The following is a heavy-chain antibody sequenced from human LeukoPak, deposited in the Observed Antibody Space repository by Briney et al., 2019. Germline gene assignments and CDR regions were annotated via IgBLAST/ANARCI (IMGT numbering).Heavy chain of an antibody. CDR2: ISGSGGST. CDR1: GFTFSSYA. CDR3: AALFEYSSSSTAWGTSFGDY. D-gene: IGHD6-6*01. V-gene: IGHV3-23*01. J-gene: IGHJ4*02. Sequence: GGSPRLSCAASGFTFSSYAMSWVRQAPGKGLEWVSAISGSGGSTYYADSVKGRFTISRDNSKNTLYLQMNSLRAEDTAVYYCAALFEYSSSSTAWGTSFGDYWGQGTLVTVSS.